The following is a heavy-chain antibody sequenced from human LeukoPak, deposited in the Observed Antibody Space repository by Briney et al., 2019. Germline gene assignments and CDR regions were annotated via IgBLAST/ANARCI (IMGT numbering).Heavy chain of an antibody. Sequence: PGGSLRLSCAASGFTFSNYWMHWVRQTPEKGLVWVSRIGSDGAYTSSADSVKGRFTMSRDNAKNSLYLQMNSLRAEDTALYYCAKDILAVVVPAAPFDYWGQGTLVTVSS. V-gene: IGHV3-74*01. J-gene: IGHJ4*02. CDR1: GFTFSNYW. D-gene: IGHD2-2*01. CDR2: IGSDGAYT. CDR3: AKDILAVVVPAAPFDY.